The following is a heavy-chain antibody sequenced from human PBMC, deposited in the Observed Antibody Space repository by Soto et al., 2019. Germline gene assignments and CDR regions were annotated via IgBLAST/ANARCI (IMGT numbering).Heavy chain of an antibody. Sequence: QLQLQESGPGLVKPSETLSLTCSLSGASISSTSYYWVWIRQPPGKGLQWIGSIHYTGSIDYSPSLKGRVTMSIDTSENQLSLRLNSVTAADTAVYYCARPSHRLNNWFDPWGQGTLVTVSS. J-gene: IGHJ5*02. V-gene: IGHV4-39*01. CDR2: IHYTGSI. CDR3: ARPSHRLNNWFDP. CDR1: GASISSTSYY.